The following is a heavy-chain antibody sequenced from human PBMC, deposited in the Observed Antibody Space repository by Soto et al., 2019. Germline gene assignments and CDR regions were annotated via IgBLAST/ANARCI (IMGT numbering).Heavy chain of an antibody. CDR1: GFTFSSYS. CDR3: ARGTGSYDARCFDY. D-gene: IGHD1-26*01. V-gene: IGHV3-21*01. J-gene: IGHJ4*02. CDR2: ISSSSSYI. Sequence: EVQLVESGGGLVQPGGSLRLSCAASGFTFSSYSMNWVRQAPGKGLEWVSSISSSSSYIYYADSVKGRFTISRDNAKNSLYLQMNSLRAEDTAVYYCARGTGSYDARCFDYWGQGTLVTVSS.